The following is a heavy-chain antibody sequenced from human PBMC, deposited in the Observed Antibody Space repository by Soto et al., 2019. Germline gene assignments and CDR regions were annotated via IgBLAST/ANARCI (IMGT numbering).Heavy chain of an antibody. CDR3: ARDDLPRYCSGGSCSSQYFQH. J-gene: IGHJ1*01. CDR1: GFTFSSYS. D-gene: IGHD2-15*01. Sequence: EVQLVESGGGLVKPGGSLRLSCAASGFTFSSYSMNWVRQAPGKGLEWVSSISSSSSYIYYADSVKGRFTISRDNAKNSLYLQVNSLRAEDTAVYYCARDDLPRYCSGGSCSSQYFQHWGQGTLVTVSS. CDR2: ISSSSSYI. V-gene: IGHV3-21*01.